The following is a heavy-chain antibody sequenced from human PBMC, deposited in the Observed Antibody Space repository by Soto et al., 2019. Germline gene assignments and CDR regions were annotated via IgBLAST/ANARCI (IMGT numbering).Heavy chain of an antibody. CDR1: GFTFSSYS. V-gene: IGHV3-21*01. CDR2: IIISSSSI. D-gene: IGHD3-22*01. CDR3: ARGYDTSGYWTAFDS. Sequence: PGGSLRLSCAASGFTFSSYSMSWVRQAPGKGLEWVSSIIISSSSIYYADSLKGRFTISRDNAKNSLYLHMNSLTAEDTAVYYCARGYDTSGYWTAFDSWGQGALVTVS. J-gene: IGHJ4*02.